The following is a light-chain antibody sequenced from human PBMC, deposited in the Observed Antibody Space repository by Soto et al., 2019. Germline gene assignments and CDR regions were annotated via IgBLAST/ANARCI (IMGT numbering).Light chain of an antibody. CDR1: QSVSSSY. CDR3: QQYGSSPRT. Sequence: EIVLTQSPGTLSLSPGERATLSCRASQSVSSSYLAWYQQKLGQAPRLLIYGASNRATGIPDRFSGSGSGTDFTLTISRVEPEDFAVYYCQQYGSSPRTFGQGTMVDI. CDR2: GAS. V-gene: IGKV3-20*01. J-gene: IGKJ1*01.